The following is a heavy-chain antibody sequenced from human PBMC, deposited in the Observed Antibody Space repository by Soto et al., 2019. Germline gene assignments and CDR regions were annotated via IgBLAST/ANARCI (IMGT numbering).Heavy chain of an antibody. V-gene: IGHV4-59*08. J-gene: IGHJ6*04. CDR3: ARHLYGSGLDV. CDR2: IYHSGST. D-gene: IGHD3-10*01. CDR1: GGSINSYY. Sequence: SETLSLTCTVSGGSINSYYWSWIRQPPGKGLEWIGYIYHSGSTNYNPSLKSRVTISVDTSKNQFSLKLSSVTAADTAVYYCARHLYGSGLDVWGKGTTVTVSS.